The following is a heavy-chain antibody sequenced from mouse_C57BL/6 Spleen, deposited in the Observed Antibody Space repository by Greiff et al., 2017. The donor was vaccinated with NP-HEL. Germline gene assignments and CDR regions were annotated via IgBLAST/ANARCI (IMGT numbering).Heavy chain of an antibody. J-gene: IGHJ2*01. CDR1: GYTFTDYE. V-gene: IGHV1-15*01. D-gene: IGHD1-1*01. CDR2: IDPETGGT. Sequence: QVQLQQSGAELVRPGASVTLSCKASGYTFTDYEMHWVKQTPVHGLEWIGAIDPETGGTAYNQKFKGKAILTADKSSSTAYMELRSLTSEDSAVYYCTRPVVPYYFDYWGQGTTLTVSS. CDR3: TRPVVPYYFDY.